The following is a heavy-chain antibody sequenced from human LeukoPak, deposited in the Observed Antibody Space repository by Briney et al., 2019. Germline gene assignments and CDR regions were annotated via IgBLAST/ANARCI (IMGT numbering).Heavy chain of an antibody. D-gene: IGHD2-2*01. CDR2: ISAYNGNT. V-gene: IGHV1-18*01. J-gene: IGHJ6*03. CDR1: GYTFTSYG. CDR3: ARDRRVDIVVVPAAMGSYYYMDV. Sequence: ASVKVSCKASGYTFTSYGISWVRQAPGQGLEWMGWISAYNGNTNYAQKLQGRVTMTTDTSTSTAYMELRSLRSDDTAVYYCARDRRVDIVVVPAAMGSYYYMDVWGKGTTVTVSS.